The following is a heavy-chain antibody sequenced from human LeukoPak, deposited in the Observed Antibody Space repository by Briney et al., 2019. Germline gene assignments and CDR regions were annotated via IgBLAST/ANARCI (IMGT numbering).Heavy chain of an antibody. CDR2: ISGSGGST. CDR1: GFTFSSYA. J-gene: IGHJ4*02. Sequence: GGSLRLSCAASGFTFSSYAMSWVRQAPGKGLEWVSAISGSGGSTYYADSAKGRFTISRDNSKNTLYLQMDTLRGDDTAVYFCARDGGGGYNQIDHWGQGTLVTVSS. D-gene: IGHD5-24*01. V-gene: IGHV3-23*01. CDR3: ARDGGGGYNQIDH.